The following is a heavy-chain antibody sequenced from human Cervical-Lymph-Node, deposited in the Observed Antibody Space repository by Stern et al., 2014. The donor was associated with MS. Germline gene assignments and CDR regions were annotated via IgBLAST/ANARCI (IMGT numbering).Heavy chain of an antibody. V-gene: IGHV1-69*01. Sequence: VQLVESGAVVKKPGSSVKVSCSTSGVTFSISSISWVRHAPGQGLEWMGGITPMFVTPNYARQFQGRVATTADEATSTAYMELSTLRSEDTATYFCTIDQGGIAAYWGQGTLVTVSS. D-gene: IGHD6-13*01. J-gene: IGHJ4*02. CDR3: TIDQGGIAAY. CDR1: GVTFSISS. CDR2: ITPMFVTP.